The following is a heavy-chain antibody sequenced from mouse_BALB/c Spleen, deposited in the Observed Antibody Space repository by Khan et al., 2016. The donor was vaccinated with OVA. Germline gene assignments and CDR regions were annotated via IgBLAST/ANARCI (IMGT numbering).Heavy chain of an antibody. Sequence: QVQLKESGPGLVAPSQSLSITCTISGFSLTNSGVHWLRQPPGRGLEWLVVIWSDGSTTYNSALKSRLSIRKDNSKSQDFLKMNSLQTDDTAIYYCARQPYYHYNIMDYWGQGTSVTVSS. CDR1: GFSLTNSG. CDR3: ARQPYYHYNIMDY. J-gene: IGHJ4*01. D-gene: IGHD2-10*01. V-gene: IGHV2-6-1*01. CDR2: IWSDGST.